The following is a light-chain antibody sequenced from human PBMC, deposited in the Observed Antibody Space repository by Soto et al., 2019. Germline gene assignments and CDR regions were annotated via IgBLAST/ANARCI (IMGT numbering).Light chain of an antibody. CDR2: GAS. CDR1: QSVSSD. J-gene: IGKJ1*01. V-gene: IGKV3D-15*01. CDR3: QQYDNWPQT. Sequence: EIVMTQSPATLSVSPGERATLSCRASQSVSSDLAWYQHKPGQAPRLLIYGASTRATGIPARFSGRGAGTEFTLTISSLQSVDFAVYDCQQYDNWPQTFGQGTKVDIK.